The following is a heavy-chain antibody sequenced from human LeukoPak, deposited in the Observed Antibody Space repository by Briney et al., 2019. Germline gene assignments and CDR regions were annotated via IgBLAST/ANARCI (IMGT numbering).Heavy chain of an antibody. CDR1: GGSISSGGYY. Sequence: SETLSLTCTVSGGSISSGGYYWSWIRQYPAKGLEWIGYIYYSGSTYYNPSFKSRVTIPVDTSKDQFSLKLCSVTAADTAAYYCARAYGSGSYYYYCYYYMDVWGKGTTVTVSS. CDR2: IYYSGST. V-gene: IGHV4-31*03. D-gene: IGHD3-10*01. J-gene: IGHJ6*03. CDR3: ARAYGSGSYYYYCYYYMDV.